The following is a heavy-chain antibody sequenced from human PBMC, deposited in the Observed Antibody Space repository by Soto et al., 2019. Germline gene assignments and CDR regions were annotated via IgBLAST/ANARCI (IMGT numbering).Heavy chain of an antibody. CDR3: ARDSYDSWSGYSDY. J-gene: IGHJ4*02. CDR2: INHSGST. D-gene: IGHD3-3*01. Sequence: SETLSLTCAVYGGSFSGYYWSWIRQPPGKGLEWIGEINHSGSTNYNPSLKSRITISVDTSKNQFSLKLSSVTAADTAVYYCARDSYDSWSGYSDYWGQGTLVTVSS. CDR1: GGSFSGYY. V-gene: IGHV4-34*01.